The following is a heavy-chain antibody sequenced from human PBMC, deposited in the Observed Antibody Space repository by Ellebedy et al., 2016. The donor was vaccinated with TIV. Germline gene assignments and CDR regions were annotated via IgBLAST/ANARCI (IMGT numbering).Heavy chain of an antibody. J-gene: IGHJ4*02. CDR3: ARAPPRLGSYVWDY. Sequence: GGSLRLXXAASGFTFSDYYMSWIRRAPGKGLEWVSYISSSGNTIYYADSVKGRFTISRDNAKNSLYLQMNSLRAEDTAVYYCARAPPRLGSYVWDYWGQGTLVTVSS. V-gene: IGHV3-11*01. CDR2: ISSSGNTI. D-gene: IGHD1-26*01. CDR1: GFTFSDYY.